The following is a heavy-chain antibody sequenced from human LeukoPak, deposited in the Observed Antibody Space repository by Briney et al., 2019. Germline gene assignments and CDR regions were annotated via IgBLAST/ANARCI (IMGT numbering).Heavy chain of an antibody. CDR1: GGTFSSYA. V-gene: IGHV1-69*13. Sequence: SVKVSCKASGGTFSSYAISWVRQAPGQGLEWMGGIIPIFGTANYAQKFQGRVTITADESTSTAYMELSSLRSEDTAVYYCATRAAKGGYYATIDPWGQGTRVTVSS. CDR2: IIPIFGTA. J-gene: IGHJ5*02. CDR3: ATRAAKGGYYATIDP. D-gene: IGHD3-22*01.